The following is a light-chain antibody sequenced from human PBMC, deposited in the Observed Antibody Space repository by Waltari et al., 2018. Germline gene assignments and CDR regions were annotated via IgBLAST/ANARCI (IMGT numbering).Light chain of an antibody. CDR1: QSISSY. V-gene: IGKV3-15*01. CDR2: GAS. J-gene: IGKJ1*01. CDR3: QHYYNWPRA. Sequence: EIVMTQSPATLSVSPGERGTLSCRAIQSISSYLAWYQHKPGQAPRLLIYGASTRATDIPARFSGSGSGTEFTLTITGLQSEDFAVYYCQHYYNWPRAFGPGTNVEIK.